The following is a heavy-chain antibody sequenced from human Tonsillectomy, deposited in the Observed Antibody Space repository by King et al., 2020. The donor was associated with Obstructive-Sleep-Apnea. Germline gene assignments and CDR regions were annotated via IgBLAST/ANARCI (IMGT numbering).Heavy chain of an antibody. CDR2: ISSSSSYI. CDR1: GFTFSSYS. D-gene: IGHD2-15*01. J-gene: IGHJ6*02. CDR3: AGLGYCSGGSCRPYYYYGMDV. Sequence: VQLVESGGGLVKPGGSLILSCAASGFTFSSYSMNWVRQAPGKGLEWVSSISSSSSYIYYADSVKGRFTISRDNAKNSLYLQMNSRRAEDTAVYYCAGLGYCSGGSCRPYYYYGMDVWGQGTTVTVSS. V-gene: IGHV3-21*01.